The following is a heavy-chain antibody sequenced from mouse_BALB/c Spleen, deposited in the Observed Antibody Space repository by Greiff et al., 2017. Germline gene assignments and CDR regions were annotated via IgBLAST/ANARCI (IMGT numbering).Heavy chain of an antibody. Sequence: VQLVESGAELVRPGSSVKISCKASGYAFSSYWMNWVKQRPGQGLEWIGQIYPGDGDTNYNGKFKGKATLTADKSSSTAYMQLSSLTSEDSAVYFCARDIGGYGYAMDYWGQGTSVTVSS. CDR1: GYAFSSYW. D-gene: IGHD1-1*02. V-gene: IGHV1-80*01. J-gene: IGHJ4*01. CDR3: ARDIGGYGYAMDY. CDR2: IYPGDGDT.